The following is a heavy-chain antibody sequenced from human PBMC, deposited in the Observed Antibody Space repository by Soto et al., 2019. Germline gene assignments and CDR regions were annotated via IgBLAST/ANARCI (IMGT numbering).Heavy chain of an antibody. V-gene: IGHV1-3*01. D-gene: IGHD2-15*01. CDR2: INAGNGNT. CDR1: GYTFTSYA. CDR3: ARGPGGPDGPGDY. Sequence: QVQLVQSGAEVKKPGASVKVSCKAYGYTFTSYAMHWVRQAPGQRLEWMGWINAGNGNTKYSQKFQGRVTITRDTSASTDYMELSSLRSEDTAVYYCARGPGGPDGPGDYWGQGTLVTVSS. J-gene: IGHJ4*02.